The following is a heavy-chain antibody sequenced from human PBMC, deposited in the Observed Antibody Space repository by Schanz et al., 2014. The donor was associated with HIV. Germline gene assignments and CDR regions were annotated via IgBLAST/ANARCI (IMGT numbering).Heavy chain of an antibody. Sequence: QVQLVESGGGVVQPGRSPTLSCAASGFTFSKYGMHWVRQAPGRGLEWVAVIWYDGSNECYADSVKGRFTISRDNSKNTLFLQMNSLRAEDPAVYFCARDVAGCSGTSCYSDAFDIWGQGTLVTVSS. J-gene: IGHJ3*02. CDR3: ARDVAGCSGTSCYSDAFDI. V-gene: IGHV3-33*08. CDR2: IWYDGSNE. CDR1: GFTFSKYG. D-gene: IGHD2-2*01.